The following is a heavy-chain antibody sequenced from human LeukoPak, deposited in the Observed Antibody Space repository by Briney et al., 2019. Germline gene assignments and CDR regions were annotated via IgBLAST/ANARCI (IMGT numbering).Heavy chain of an antibody. CDR3: TRPSDTSSPDY. CDR1: GFSFGRFA. CDR2: ISYDGKND. D-gene: IGHD2-2*02. V-gene: IGHV3-30*04. J-gene: IGHJ4*02. Sequence: GGSLRLSCAASGFSFGRFAMHWVRQAPGKGLEWVSLISYDGKNDYYADSVKGRFTISRDNSKNLVYLQMNSLRAEDTAVYYCTRPSDTSSPDYWGQGTLVTVSS.